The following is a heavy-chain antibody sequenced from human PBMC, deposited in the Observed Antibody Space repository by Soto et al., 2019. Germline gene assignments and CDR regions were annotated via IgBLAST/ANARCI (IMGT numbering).Heavy chain of an antibody. CDR1: GFILDKYT. Sequence: PGGSLRLSCATSGFILDKYTMGWVRQAPGKGLEWVAESYSTGGTEYADSVKGRFTIFRDKSKSTLFLQMNNLGVGDTALYYCARDREPDGIWTFASWGQGTLVTVSS. CDR3: ARDREPDGIWTFAS. V-gene: IGHV3-23*01. J-gene: IGHJ4*02. D-gene: IGHD3-9*01. CDR2: SYSTGGT.